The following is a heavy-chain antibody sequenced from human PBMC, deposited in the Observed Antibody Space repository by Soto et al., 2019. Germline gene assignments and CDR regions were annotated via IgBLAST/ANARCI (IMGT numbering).Heavy chain of an antibody. CDR2: ISAYNGNT. J-gene: IGHJ3*02. V-gene: IGHV1-18*01. CDR3: ARGALYYYDSSGYSPVGAYDM. D-gene: IGHD3-22*01. Sequence: ASVKVSCKASGYTFTIYDISWVPQAPRKGLERMGWISAYNGNTNYAQKLQGRVTMTTDASTSAAYKELRSLRSDDTAVYYCARGALYYYDSSGYSPVGAYDMWGQGTMVTVS. CDR1: GYTFTIYD.